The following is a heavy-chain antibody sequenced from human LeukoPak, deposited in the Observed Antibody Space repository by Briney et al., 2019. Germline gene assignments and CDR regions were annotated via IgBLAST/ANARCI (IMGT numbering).Heavy chain of an antibody. CDR3: ARDPPVVGSYFYYGMDV. CDR1: GFSISAYW. D-gene: IGHD2-15*01. Sequence: GGSLRLSCAASGFSISAYWMTWVRQAPGKGLEWVANINQDGSEKYSVDSVKGRFTISRDNAKNSLYLQMDSLRAEDTAVYYCARDPPVVGSYFYYGMDVWGQGTTVTVSS. CDR2: INQDGSEK. J-gene: IGHJ6*02. V-gene: IGHV3-7*01.